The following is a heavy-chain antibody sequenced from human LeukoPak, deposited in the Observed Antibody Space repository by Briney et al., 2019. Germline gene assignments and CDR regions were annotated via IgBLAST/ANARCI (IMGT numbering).Heavy chain of an antibody. D-gene: IGHD2-8*01. CDR3: ARVWPCTNGVCPDVFEY. V-gene: IGHV1-2*02. Sequence: ASVKVSCKASGYTFNTYGISWVRQAPGQGLEWVGWINPNSGGTYYAQKFQGRVTMTRDTSISSAYMELSSLRSDDTAVYYCARVWPCTNGVCPDVFEYWGQGTLVTVSS. J-gene: IGHJ4*02. CDR1: GYTFNTYG. CDR2: INPNSGGT.